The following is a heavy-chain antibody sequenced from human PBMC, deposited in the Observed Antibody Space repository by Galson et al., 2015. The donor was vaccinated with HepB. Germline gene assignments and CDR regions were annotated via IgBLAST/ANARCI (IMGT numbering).Heavy chain of an antibody. CDR1: GYTFIDYY. V-gene: IGHV1-2*06. J-gene: IGHJ1*01. CDR3: ARDYYDSSGPPAEYFQH. D-gene: IGHD3-22*01. CDR2: INPNSGGT. Sequence: SVKVSCKASGYTFIDYYMHLVRQAPGQGLEWMGRINPNSGGTNYAQKFQGKVIMTRDTSINTAYMELSRLRSDDTAVYYCARDYYDSSGPPAEYFQHWGQGTLVTVSS.